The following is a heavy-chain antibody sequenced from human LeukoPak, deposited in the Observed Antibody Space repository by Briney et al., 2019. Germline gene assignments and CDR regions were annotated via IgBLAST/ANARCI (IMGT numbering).Heavy chain of an antibody. CDR3: ARSAVGTTVDY. Sequence: SETLSLTCTVSGGSISSYYWSWIRQPPGKGLEWIGHIYYSGSTNYNPSLKSRVTISVDTSKNQFSLKLSSVTAADTAVYYCARSAVGTTVDYWGQGTLVTVSS. CDR1: GGSISSYY. V-gene: IGHV4-59*01. CDR2: IYYSGST. J-gene: IGHJ4*02. D-gene: IGHD1-26*01.